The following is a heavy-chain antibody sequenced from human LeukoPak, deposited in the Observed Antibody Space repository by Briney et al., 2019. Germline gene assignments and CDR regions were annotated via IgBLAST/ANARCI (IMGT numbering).Heavy chain of an antibody. CDR1: GFTFSTYW. CDR2: TNSDGRST. CDR3: ARERSPPRNAIDI. J-gene: IGHJ3*02. Sequence: GGSLRLSCAASGFTFSTYWMHWVRQAPGKGLGWGSSTNSDGRSTSYADSVKGRFSISRDNAKNTLYLQMNSLRAEDTAVYYCARERSPPRNAIDIWGQGTMVTVSS. V-gene: IGHV3-74*01.